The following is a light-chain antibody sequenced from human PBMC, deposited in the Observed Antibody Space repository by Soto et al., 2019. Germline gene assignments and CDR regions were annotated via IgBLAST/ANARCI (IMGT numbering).Light chain of an antibody. CDR3: QQFAGS. CDR1: QSVSSN. Sequence: EIVMTQSPATLSVSPGERATLSCRASQSVSSNLAWYQQKPGQAPRLLIYGASTRATGIPARFSGSGSGTEFTLIISRLEPEDFAVYYCQQFAGSFGGGTKVDI. J-gene: IGKJ4*02. V-gene: IGKV3-15*01. CDR2: GAS.